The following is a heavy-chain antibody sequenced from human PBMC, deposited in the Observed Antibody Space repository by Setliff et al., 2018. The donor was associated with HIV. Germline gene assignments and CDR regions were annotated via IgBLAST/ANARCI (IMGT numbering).Heavy chain of an antibody. D-gene: IGHD6-13*01. CDR1: GGSISSSSYY. CDR3: ARRSDADSSSDAPTLYFDY. Sequence: PSETLSLTCTVSGGSISSSSYYRGWIRQPPGKGLEWIGSIYYNGTTYYNPSLKSRVTISVDTSKNQFSLKLSSLTAADTAVYYCARRSDADSSSDAPTLYFDYWGQGTLVTVSS. J-gene: IGHJ4*02. V-gene: IGHV4-39*01. CDR2: IYYNGTT.